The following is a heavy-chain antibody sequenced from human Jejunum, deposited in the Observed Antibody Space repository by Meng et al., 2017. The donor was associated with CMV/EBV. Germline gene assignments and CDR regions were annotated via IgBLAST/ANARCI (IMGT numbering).Heavy chain of an antibody. CDR2: FYPSGST. J-gene: IGHJ5*02. Sequence: QVQLQESGPGLVKLSETLSLSGAVSGDSIGSYYWSWIRQPAGKGLEWIGRFYPSGSTIYNPSLKSRVSMSVDTSKNQFSLKLNSVTAADTAVYYCARDGGATSRGPNWCDPWDQGTLVTVSA. CDR1: GDSIGSYY. D-gene: IGHD3-16*01. CDR3: ARDGGATSRGPNWCDP. V-gene: IGHV4-4*07.